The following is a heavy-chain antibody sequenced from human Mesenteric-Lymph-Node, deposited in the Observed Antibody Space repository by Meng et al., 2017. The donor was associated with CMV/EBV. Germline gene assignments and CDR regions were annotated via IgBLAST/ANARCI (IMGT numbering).Heavy chain of an antibody. Sequence: GESLKISCAASGFTFSSYSMNWVRQAPGKGLEWVSSISSSSSYIYYADSVKGRFTISRDNAKNSLYLQMNSLRAEDTAVYYCAREWDFWSGYYYYYYYYGMDVWGQGTTVTVSS. CDR2: ISSSSSYI. D-gene: IGHD3-3*01. CDR3: AREWDFWSGYYYYYYYYGMDV. J-gene: IGHJ6*02. CDR1: GFTFSSYS. V-gene: IGHV3-21*01.